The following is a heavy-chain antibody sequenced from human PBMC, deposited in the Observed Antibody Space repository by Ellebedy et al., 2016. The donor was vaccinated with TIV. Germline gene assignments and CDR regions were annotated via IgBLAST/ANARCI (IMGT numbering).Heavy chain of an antibody. Sequence: AASVKVSCKTSGYTFTSYGISWVRQAPGQGLEWMGWISAYNGNTNYAQMLQGRVTMTTDTFTSTAYMELRGLRSDATAVYYCARYCNSTTCSNWFDPWGQGTLVTVSS. V-gene: IGHV1-18*04. J-gene: IGHJ5*02. D-gene: IGHD2-2*01. CDR1: GYTFTSYG. CDR2: ISAYNGNT. CDR3: ARYCNSTTCSNWFDP.